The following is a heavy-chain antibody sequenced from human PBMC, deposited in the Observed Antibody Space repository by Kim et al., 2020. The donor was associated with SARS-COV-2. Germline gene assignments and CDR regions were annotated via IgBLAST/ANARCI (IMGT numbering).Heavy chain of an antibody. Sequence: GGSLRLSCAASGFTFSSYGMHWVRQAPGKGLEWVAVISYDGSNKYYADFVKGRFTISRDNSKNTLYLQMNSLRAEDTAVYYCAKDPTALEDAWWGQGTLVTVSS. J-gene: IGHJ4*02. CDR1: GFTFSSYG. CDR3: AKDPTALEDAW. CDR2: ISYDGSNK. D-gene: IGHD1-1*01. V-gene: IGHV3-30*18.